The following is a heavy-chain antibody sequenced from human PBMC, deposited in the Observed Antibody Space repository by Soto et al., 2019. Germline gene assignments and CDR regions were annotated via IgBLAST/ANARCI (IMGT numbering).Heavy chain of an antibody. J-gene: IGHJ4*02. CDR2: ISAYNGNT. V-gene: IGHV1-18*01. CDR3: ARDRIVGATSPPLDFDY. Sequence: GASVKVSCKASGYTFTSYGISWVRQAPGQGLEWMGWISAYNGNTNYAQKLQGRVTMTTDTSTSTAYMELRSLRSDDTAVYYCARDRIVGATSPPLDFDYWGQGTLVTVSS. CDR1: GYTFTSYG. D-gene: IGHD1-26*01.